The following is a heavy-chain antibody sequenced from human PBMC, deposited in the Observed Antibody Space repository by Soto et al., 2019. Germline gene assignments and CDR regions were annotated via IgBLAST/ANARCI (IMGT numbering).Heavy chain of an antibody. CDR1: GYSFTSYW. J-gene: IGHJ6*02. Sequence: PGESLKSSCKGSGYSFTSYWISWVRQMPGKVLELVGRMDPSDSYTNYSPSFQGHVTISADKSISTAYLQWSSLKASDTAMYYCEKDRSTIFGVVILPVSSQYGMDVWGQGPTVTVSS. V-gene: IGHV5-10-1*01. D-gene: IGHD3-3*01. CDR2: MDPSDSYT. CDR3: EKDRSTIFGVVILPVSSQYGMDV.